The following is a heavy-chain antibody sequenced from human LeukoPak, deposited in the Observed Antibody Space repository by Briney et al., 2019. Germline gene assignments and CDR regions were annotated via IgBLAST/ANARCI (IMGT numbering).Heavy chain of an antibody. Sequence: GGSLRLSCAASGFTFSDYYMSWIRQAPGKGLEWVSYISSSGSTIYYAGSVKGRFTISRDNAKNSLYLQMNSLRAEDTAVYYCARDSSGYVRYAFDIWGQGTMVTVSS. CDR1: GFTFSDYY. D-gene: IGHD3-22*01. J-gene: IGHJ3*02. CDR3: ARDSSGYVRYAFDI. V-gene: IGHV3-11*01. CDR2: ISSSGSTI.